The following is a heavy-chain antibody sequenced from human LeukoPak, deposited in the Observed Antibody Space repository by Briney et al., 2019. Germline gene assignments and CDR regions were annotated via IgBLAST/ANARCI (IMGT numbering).Heavy chain of an antibody. CDR3: ARHGPYSGSYYGAFDI. D-gene: IGHD1-26*01. Sequence: GESLKISCKGSGYSFTSYWIGWVRQMPGKGLEWMGITYPGDSDTRYSPSFQGQVTISADKSISTAYLQWSSLKASDTAMYYCARHGPYSGSYYGAFDIWGQGTMVTVSS. CDR2: TYPGDSDT. J-gene: IGHJ3*02. V-gene: IGHV5-51*01. CDR1: GYSFTSYW.